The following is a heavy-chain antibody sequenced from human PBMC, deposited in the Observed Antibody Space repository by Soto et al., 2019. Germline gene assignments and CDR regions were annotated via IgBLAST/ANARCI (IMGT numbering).Heavy chain of an antibody. CDR3: ASGYCSSTSCISPSPCYYSYYMHV. V-gene: IGHV4-31*03. CDR2: FYYSGST. CDR1: GGSISSGGYY. J-gene: IGHJ6*03. Sequence: PSETLSLTCTVSGGSISSGGYYWSWIRQHPGKGLEWIGYFYYSGSTYYNPSLKSRVTISVDTSKNQFSLKLSSVTAADTAVYYCASGYCSSTSCISPSPCYYSYYMHVWGKGTSVTVSS. D-gene: IGHD2-2*01.